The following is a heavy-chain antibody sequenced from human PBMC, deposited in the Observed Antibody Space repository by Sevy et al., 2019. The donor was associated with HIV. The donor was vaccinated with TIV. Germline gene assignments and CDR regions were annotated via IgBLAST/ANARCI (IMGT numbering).Heavy chain of an antibody. CDR3: ARDRDYDYIWGTFPYRDF. CDR2: ISPYKGTT. J-gene: IGHJ4*02. V-gene: IGHV1-18*01. D-gene: IGHD3-16*01. Sequence: SVKVSCKASGYIFTSYGISWVRQAPGRGLEWVGWISPYKGTTNYAQKFQGRVTMTTDTSTFTVYMQLRSLRSDDTAIYYCARDRDYDYIWGTFPYRDFWGQGTLVTVSS. CDR1: GYIFTSYG.